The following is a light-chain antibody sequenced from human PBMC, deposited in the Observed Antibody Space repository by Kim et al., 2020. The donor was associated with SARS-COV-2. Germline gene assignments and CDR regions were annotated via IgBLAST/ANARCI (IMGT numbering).Light chain of an antibody. CDR2: GAS. CDR3: QQYASSPDT. Sequence: EIVLTQSPGTLSLSPGERATLSCRASQSVSSSYLGWYQQKPGQAPRLLIYGASSRAIGIPDRFSGSGSGTDFTLTISRLEPEDFAVYYCQQYASSPDTFGQGTKLEI. V-gene: IGKV3-20*01. J-gene: IGKJ2*01. CDR1: QSVSSSY.